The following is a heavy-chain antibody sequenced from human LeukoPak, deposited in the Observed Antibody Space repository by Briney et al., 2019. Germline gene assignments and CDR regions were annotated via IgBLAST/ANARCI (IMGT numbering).Heavy chain of an antibody. CDR2: IKQDGSLE. V-gene: IGHV3-7*01. CDR1: GFTFTHYW. J-gene: IGHJ5*02. CDR3: VSTSGP. Sequence: GGPLRLSCEASGFTFTHYWMRWVRQPPGKGLEWLANIKQDGSLEFYEDSVKGRFTASIDSVKNSLYLHMTRLRVEDTAVYYCVSTSGPWGQGTPVTVSS.